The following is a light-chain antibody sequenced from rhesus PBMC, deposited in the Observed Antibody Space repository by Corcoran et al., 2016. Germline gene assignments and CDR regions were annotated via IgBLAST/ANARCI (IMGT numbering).Light chain of an antibody. CDR3: MQYTHIPFT. CDR1: QSLVHSNGNTY. Sequence: DVVMTQSPLALPITPGQPASISCRSSQSLVHSNGNTYLSWFQQKPGQPPRLLIYKVSNRYSGVTERFSGSGAGRDFTMKISRVEAEDVGVYYCMQYTHIPFTFGPGTKLDIK. V-gene: IGKV2-65*01. J-gene: IGKJ3*01. CDR2: KVS.